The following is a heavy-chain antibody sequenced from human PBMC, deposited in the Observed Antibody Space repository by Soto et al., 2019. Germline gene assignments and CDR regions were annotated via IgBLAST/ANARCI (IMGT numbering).Heavy chain of an antibody. CDR1: GFTFSSYG. J-gene: IGHJ6*03. CDR2: IWYDGSNK. D-gene: IGHD3-3*01. Sequence: QVQLVESGGGVVQPGRSLRLSCAASGFTFSSYGMHWVRQAPGKGLEWVAVIWYDGSNKYYADSVKGRFTISRDNSKNTLDLQMNSLRAEDTAVYYCARVKGYDFWSGYRRGDYYYYMDVWGKGTTVTVSS. V-gene: IGHV3-33*01. CDR3: ARVKGYDFWSGYRRGDYYYYMDV.